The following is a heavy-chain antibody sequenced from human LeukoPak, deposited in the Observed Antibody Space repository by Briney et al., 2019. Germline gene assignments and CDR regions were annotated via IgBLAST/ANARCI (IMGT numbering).Heavy chain of an antibody. CDR2: IYSGDRT. CDR3: ARDVRKQGLWS. J-gene: IGHJ4*02. D-gene: IGHD3-10*01. CDR1: GFTVNTNY. Sequence: GESLRLSCAASGFTVNTNYMSWVRQAPGKGLEWVSIIYSGDRTDYADSLKGRFTISRDTSKNTLYLQMSSLRAEDTAVYYCARDVRKQGLWSWGQGTLVTVSS. V-gene: IGHV3-66*01.